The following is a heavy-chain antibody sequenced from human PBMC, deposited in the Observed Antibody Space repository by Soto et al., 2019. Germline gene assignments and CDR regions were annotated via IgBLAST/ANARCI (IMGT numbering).Heavy chain of an antibody. CDR1: GGSMSSGGYS. CDR3: ARASGYCCGGGCPVGRHDP. CDR2: IYHSGST. V-gene: IGHV4-30-2*01. Sequence: SETRSLTCAVSGGSMSSGGYSWSWLRQPPGKGLEWIGDIYHSGSTYYNPSLKSRVTISVDRSKKQFSLKLSSVTAADTAVYYCARASGYCCGGGCPVGRHDPRSQGSPDTVSA. J-gene: IGHJ5*02. D-gene: IGHD2-15*01.